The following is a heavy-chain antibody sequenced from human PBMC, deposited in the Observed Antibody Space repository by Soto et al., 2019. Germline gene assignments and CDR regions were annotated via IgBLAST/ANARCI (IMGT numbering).Heavy chain of an antibody. Sequence: EVQLVESGGGLVQPGGSLRLSCAASGFTSSDHYMDWVRQAPGKGLEWVGRTRNKVNSYTTEYAASVKGRFTISRDDSKTSLYLQMNRLTTEDTAVYYCARAVKYGSGSDYFDLWGQGTLVTVSS. V-gene: IGHV3-72*01. D-gene: IGHD3-10*01. CDR1: GFTSSDHY. J-gene: IGHJ4*02. CDR2: TRNKVNSYTT. CDR3: ARAVKYGSGSDYFDL.